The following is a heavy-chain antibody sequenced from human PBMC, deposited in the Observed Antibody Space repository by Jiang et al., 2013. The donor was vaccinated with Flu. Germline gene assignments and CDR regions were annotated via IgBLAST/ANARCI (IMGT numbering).Heavy chain of an antibody. V-gene: IGHV4-59*01. CDR2: IYYSGST. CDR3: ARFARYDSSDPDY. J-gene: IGHJ4*02. CDR1: GDSISSYY. Sequence: PGLVKPSETLSLTCTVSGDSISSYYWSWIRQPPGKGLEWIGYIYYSGSTNYNPSLKSRVTISVDTSKNQFSLKLSSVTAADTAVYYCARFARYDSSDPDYWGQGTLVTVSS. D-gene: IGHD3-22*01.